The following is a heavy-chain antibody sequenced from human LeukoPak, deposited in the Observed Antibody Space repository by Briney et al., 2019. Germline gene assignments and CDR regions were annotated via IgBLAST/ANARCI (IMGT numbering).Heavy chain of an antibody. Sequence: SETLSLTCTVSGGSISPHYWTWIRQSPGKALEWIGYIYYSGRTSYNPSLKSRVTMSVDTSKNQFSLQLSSVTAADTAVYYCARDGNPWNLDVWGRGTLVTVSS. V-gene: IGHV4-59*11. CDR2: IYYSGRT. CDR3: ARDGNPWNLDV. D-gene: IGHD1-14*01. J-gene: IGHJ2*01. CDR1: GGSISPHY.